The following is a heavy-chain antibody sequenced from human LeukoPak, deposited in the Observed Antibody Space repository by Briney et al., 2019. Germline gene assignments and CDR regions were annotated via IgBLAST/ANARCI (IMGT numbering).Heavy chain of an antibody. CDR1: GGTFSSYA. V-gene: IGHV1-69*04. Sequence: SVEVSCKASGGTFSSYAISWVRQAPGQGLEWMGRIISILGIANYAQKFQGRVTITADKSTSTAYMELSSLRSEDTAVYYCAREAAAAGTLFYWGQGTLVTVSS. CDR3: AREAAAAGTLFY. D-gene: IGHD6-13*01. CDR2: IISILGIA. J-gene: IGHJ4*02.